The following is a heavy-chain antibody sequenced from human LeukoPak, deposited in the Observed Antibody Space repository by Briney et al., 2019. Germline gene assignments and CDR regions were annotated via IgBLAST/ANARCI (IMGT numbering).Heavy chain of an antibody. V-gene: IGHV3-23*01. Sequence: GGTLRLSCAASGFTFSSYGMSWVRQAPGKGLEWVSTISGSGGSTYYADSVKGRFTISRDNSKNTLYLQTNSLRAEDTAIYYCAKNGDRGAYCTGGTCYPYFYYYMDVWGKGTTVTI. D-gene: IGHD2-15*01. J-gene: IGHJ6*03. CDR2: ISGSGGST. CDR3: AKNGDRGAYCTGGTCYPYFYYYMDV. CDR1: GFTFSSYG.